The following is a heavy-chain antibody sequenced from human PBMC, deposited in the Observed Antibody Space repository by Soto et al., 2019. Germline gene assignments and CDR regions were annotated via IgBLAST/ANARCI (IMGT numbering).Heavy chain of an antibody. CDR1: GGTSSSYA. V-gene: IGHV1-69*12. CDR2: IIPIFGTA. D-gene: IGHD6-13*01. CDR3: ARDSSSSWYYVDY. J-gene: IGHJ4*02. Sequence: QVQLVQSGAEVKKPGSSVKVSCKASGGTSSSYAISWVRQAPGQGLELMGGIIPIFGTANYAQKFQGRVTITADESTSTAYMELSSLRSEDTAVYYCARDSSSSWYYVDYWGQGTLVTVSS.